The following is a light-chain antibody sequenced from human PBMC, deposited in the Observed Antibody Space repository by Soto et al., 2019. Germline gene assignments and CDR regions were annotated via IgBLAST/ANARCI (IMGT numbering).Light chain of an antibody. Sequence: QSVLTQPPSASGTPGQRVTISCSGSNSNIGSKYVYWYQQFPGTAPKLLIYRNNQRPSGVPDRFSGSKSGTSASLAISDLLSEYESEYYCASGCASVWGTVFGGGTKLTVL. J-gene: IGLJ2*01. V-gene: IGLV1-47*01. CDR1: NSNIGSKY. CDR2: RNN. CDR3: ASGCASVWGTV.